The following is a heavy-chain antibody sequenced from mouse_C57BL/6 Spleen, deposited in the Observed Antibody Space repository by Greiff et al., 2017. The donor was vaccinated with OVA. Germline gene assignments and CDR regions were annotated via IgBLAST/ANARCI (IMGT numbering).Heavy chain of an antibody. J-gene: IGHJ3*01. CDR3: AIGLVYEYDGFAY. CDR1: GYTFTSYW. Sequence: QVQLQQPGAELVKPGASVKVSCKASGYTFTSYWMHWVKQRPGQGLEWIGRIHPSDSDTNYNQKFKGKATLTVDKSSSPAYMQLSSLTSEDSAVYYCAIGLVYEYDGFAYWGQGTLVTVSA. CDR2: IHPSDSDT. D-gene: IGHD2-4*01. V-gene: IGHV1-74*01.